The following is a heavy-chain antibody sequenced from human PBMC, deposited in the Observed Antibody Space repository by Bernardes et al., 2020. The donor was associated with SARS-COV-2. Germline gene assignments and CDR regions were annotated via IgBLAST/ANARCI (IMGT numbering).Heavy chain of an antibody. J-gene: IGHJ6*02. CDR2: TCRAGGST. V-gene: IGHV3-43*02. CDR1: VFTVGDYA. D-gene: IGHD2-21*01. Sequence: SLTPACAASVFTVGDYAMPRARQARAEGLEWISLTCRAGGSTYYADSVKDRFTISRDNSKNSLYLQMNSLRTEDTALKYCAKEHRLEGSRYYCMDVWGQGTTVTVSS. CDR3: AKEHRLEGSRYYCMDV.